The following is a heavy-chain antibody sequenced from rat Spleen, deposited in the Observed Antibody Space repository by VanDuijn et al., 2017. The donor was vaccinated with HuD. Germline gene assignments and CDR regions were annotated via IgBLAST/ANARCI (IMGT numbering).Heavy chain of an antibody. V-gene: IGHV2-15*01. D-gene: IGHD1-7*01. CDR2: IWGDGST. J-gene: IGHJ2*01. Sequence: QVQLKESGPDLVQPSQTLSLTCTVSGFSLISYAVNWVRQPPGKGLEWMGGIWGDGSTNYNSVLKSRLSISRDTSKSQVFLKMDSLQTEDTAIYFCTRDRYYGYDFWGQGVMVTVSS. CDR3: TRDRYYGYDF. CDR1: GFSLISYA.